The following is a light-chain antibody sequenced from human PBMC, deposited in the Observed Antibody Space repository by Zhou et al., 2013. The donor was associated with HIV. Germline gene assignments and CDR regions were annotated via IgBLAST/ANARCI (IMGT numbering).Light chain of an antibody. CDR2: GGS. J-gene: IGKJ5*01. Sequence: EIVMTQSPATLSVSPGGRATLSCRASQSVSSNLAWYQQRPGQAPRLLIYGGSTRAGDVADKFIGSGYGSDFTLIISDLQSEDFADYFCQQYNSWPLTFGQGTRLDSK. CDR3: QQYNSWPLT. CDR1: QSVSSN. V-gene: IGKV3-15*01.